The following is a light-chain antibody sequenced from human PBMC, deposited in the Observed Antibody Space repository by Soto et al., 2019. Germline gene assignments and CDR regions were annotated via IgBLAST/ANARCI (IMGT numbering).Light chain of an antibody. Sequence: DIQMTQSPSSLSASVGDRVTITCRASQDIRIDLGWFQQKPGKAPKRLIYAASSLQSGVPSRFSGSGSGTEFTLIISSLQPEDFATYYCLQHNNCPPTFGQGTKVEI. J-gene: IGKJ1*01. CDR2: AAS. CDR1: QDIRID. CDR3: LQHNNCPPT. V-gene: IGKV1-17*01.